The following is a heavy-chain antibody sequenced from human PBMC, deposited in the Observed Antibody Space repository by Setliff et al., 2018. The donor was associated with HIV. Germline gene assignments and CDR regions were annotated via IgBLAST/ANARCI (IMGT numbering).Heavy chain of an antibody. Sequence: SETLSLTCAVSGYAITSGFYWGWIRQPPGKGLEWIGSIYHSGTTNYNPSLRSRVTMSVDTSKNQFSLKVTSVTAADTAVYYCTRDLWGDDYYYNNMDVWGKGTTVTVSS. CDR1: GYAITSGFY. V-gene: IGHV4-38-2*02. D-gene: IGHD2-21*02. J-gene: IGHJ6*03. CDR2: IYHSGTT. CDR3: TRDLWGDDYYYNNMDV.